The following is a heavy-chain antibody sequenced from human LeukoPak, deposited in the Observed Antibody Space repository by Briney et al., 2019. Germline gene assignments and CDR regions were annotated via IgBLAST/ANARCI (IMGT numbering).Heavy chain of an antibody. CDR1: GFTFSNYA. Sequence: KTGGSLRLSCAASGFTFSNYAMSWVRQAPGKGLGWLSAISGSGGYTSYADSVKGRFTISRDNSRNTLYLQMNSLRAEDTAVYYCARGPSSQYLVHHVAFDIWGQGTMVTVSS. CDR2: ISGSGGYT. J-gene: IGHJ3*02. D-gene: IGHD6-13*01. CDR3: ARGPSSQYLVHHVAFDI. V-gene: IGHV3-23*01.